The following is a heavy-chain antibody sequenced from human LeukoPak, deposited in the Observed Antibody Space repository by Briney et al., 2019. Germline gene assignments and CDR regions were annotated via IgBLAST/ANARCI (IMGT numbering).Heavy chain of an antibody. CDR2: INHSGST. D-gene: IGHD3-22*01. Sequence: TETLSLTCAVYGGSFSGYYWSWIRQPPGKGLEWIGEINHSGSTNYNPSLKSRVTISVDTSKNQFSLKLSSVTAADTAVYYCARVPYYDSSPPIWGQGTMVTVSS. CDR1: GGSFSGYY. J-gene: IGHJ3*02. CDR3: ARVPYYDSSPPI. V-gene: IGHV4-34*01.